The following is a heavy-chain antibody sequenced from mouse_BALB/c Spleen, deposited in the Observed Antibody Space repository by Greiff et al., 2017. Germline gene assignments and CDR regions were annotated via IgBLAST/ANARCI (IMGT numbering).Heavy chain of an antibody. V-gene: IGHV1-9*01. CDR1: GYTFSSYW. D-gene: IGHD1-1*01. J-gene: IGHJ2*01. CDR3: ARSWGRHGGAFDY. Sequence: QVQLKQSGAELMKPGASVKISCKATGYTFSSYWIEWVKQRPGHGLEWIGEILPGSGSTNYNEKFKGKATFTADTSSNTAYMQLSSLTSEDSAVYYCARSWGRHGGAFDYWGQGTTLTVSS. CDR2: ILPGSGST.